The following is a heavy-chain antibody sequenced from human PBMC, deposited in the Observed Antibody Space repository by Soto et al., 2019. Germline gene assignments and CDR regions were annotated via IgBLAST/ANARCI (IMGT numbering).Heavy chain of an antibody. V-gene: IGHV4-31*03. J-gene: IGHJ6*02. Sequence: QMQLQESGPGLVKPSQTLALTCTVSGGSISSGSYYWSWTRQHPGKGLEWIGYIYHSGSTYYNPSLKSRLIISRDTSKNQVSLKLSSVTAADAAVYYCARVLYGSGWRSGMDVWGQGTAVTVSS. CDR2: IYHSGST. CDR1: GGSISSGSYY. D-gene: IGHD3-10*01. CDR3: ARVLYGSGWRSGMDV.